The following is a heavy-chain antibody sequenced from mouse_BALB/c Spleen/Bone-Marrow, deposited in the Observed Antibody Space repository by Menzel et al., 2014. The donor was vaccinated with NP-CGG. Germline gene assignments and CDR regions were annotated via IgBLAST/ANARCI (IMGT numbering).Heavy chain of an antibody. CDR1: GFSLTNYG. D-gene: IGHD1-2*01. J-gene: IGHJ2*01. Sequence: VMLVESGPGLVAPSQSLSITCTVSGFSLTNYGVHWVRQPPGKGLEWLGVIWAGGITNYNSTLMSRLSISKDNSKSQVFLKMNSLQSDDTAMYYCARGLRLRDYFDYWGQGTTLTVSS. V-gene: IGHV2-9*02. CDR2: IWAGGIT. CDR3: ARGLRLRDYFDY.